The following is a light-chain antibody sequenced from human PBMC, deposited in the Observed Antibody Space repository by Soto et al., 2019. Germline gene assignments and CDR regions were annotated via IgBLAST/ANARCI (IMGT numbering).Light chain of an antibody. V-gene: IGKV1-39*01. CDR3: QQSYTALSIT. J-gene: IGKJ5*01. CDR2: GAS. Sequence: DIQMTQSPASLSASVGDRVTITCRASETINRHLHWYQQQPGKAPKLLIYGASSLQKGVPSRFRGGGSGTDFALIITDLQPEDFATYCCQQSYTALSITFGQGTRLQIK. CDR1: ETINRH.